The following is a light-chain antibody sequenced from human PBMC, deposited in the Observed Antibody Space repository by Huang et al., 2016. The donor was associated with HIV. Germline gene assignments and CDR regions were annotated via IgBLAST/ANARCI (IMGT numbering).Light chain of an antibody. V-gene: IGKV2-30*01. CDR2: QVS. CDR3: MQGAKGRT. CDR1: QSLGNTY. J-gene: IGKJ4*01. Sequence: VVMTQPPLLLPVTLGQSASIACRSSQSLGNTYVHLFHQTAGQSTRRLMYQVSNRDGVGADRFSGSGAGADITLRISRVEAEDVGIYYCMQGAKGRTFGGGTKVEIK.